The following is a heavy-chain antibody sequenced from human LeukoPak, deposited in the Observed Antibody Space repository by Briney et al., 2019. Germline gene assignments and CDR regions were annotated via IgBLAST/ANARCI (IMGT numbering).Heavy chain of an antibody. CDR3: ARGSSGSYYTLFDY. J-gene: IGHJ4*02. Sequence: GGSLRLSCAASGFTFSSYSMNWVRQAPGKGLEWVSSITSNSTYIYHADSMKGRFTISRDNAKNSLYLQMDSLRGEDTAVYYCARGSSGSYYTLFDYWGQGTLVTVSS. D-gene: IGHD1-26*01. CDR2: ITSNSTYI. CDR1: GFTFSSYS. V-gene: IGHV3-21*01.